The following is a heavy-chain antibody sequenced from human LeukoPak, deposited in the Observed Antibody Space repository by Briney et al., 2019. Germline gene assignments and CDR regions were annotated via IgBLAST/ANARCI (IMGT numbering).Heavy chain of an antibody. CDR3: ARGEGDWFDP. CDR1: GGSISSYY. CDR2: IYTSGST. Sequence: SETLSLTCTVAGGSISSYYWSWIRQPAGRGLEWVGRIYTSGSTNYTRSLTSRVTMLVDTSQNQFSMTLSSVTAADTAVYYCARGEGDWFDPWGQGTLVTVSS. J-gene: IGHJ5*02. V-gene: IGHV4-4*07.